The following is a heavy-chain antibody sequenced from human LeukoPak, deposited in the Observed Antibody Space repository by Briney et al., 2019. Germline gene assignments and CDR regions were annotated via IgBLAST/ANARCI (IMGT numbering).Heavy chain of an antibody. D-gene: IGHD1-1*01. V-gene: IGHV1-2*04. CDR2: INPNSGGT. CDR3: ARGGTGTRGYYGMDV. J-gene: IGHJ6*02. CDR1: GYTFTDCY. Sequence: GASVKVSFKASGYTFTDCYLHWVRQAPGQGLEWLGWINPNSGGTNYAQKFQGWVTMTRDTSISTAYMELSRLTSDDTAVYYCARGGTGTRGYYGMDVWGQGTSVTVSS.